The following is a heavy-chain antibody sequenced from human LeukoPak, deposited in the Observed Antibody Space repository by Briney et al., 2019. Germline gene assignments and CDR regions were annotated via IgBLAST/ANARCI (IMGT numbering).Heavy chain of an antibody. V-gene: IGHV3-23*01. D-gene: IGHD2-15*01. J-gene: IGHJ6*03. CDR1: GITFSSYG. CDR2: ISSTGGTT. CDR3: AKNGDRGAYCTGGTCYPYFYYYMDV. Sequence: GGSLRLSCAASGITFSSYGMSWVRQAPGKGLEWVSSISSTGGTTYYADSVKGRFTISRDNSKNTLYLQMNSLRAEDTAIYYCAKNGDRGAYCTGGTCYPYFYYYMDVWGKGTTVTV.